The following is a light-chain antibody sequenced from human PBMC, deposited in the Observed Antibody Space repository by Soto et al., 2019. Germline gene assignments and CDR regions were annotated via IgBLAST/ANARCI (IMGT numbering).Light chain of an antibody. CDR2: DVT. J-gene: IGLJ1*01. CDR3: CSYAGSYTYV. V-gene: IGLV2-11*01. CDR1: SSDVGDYNF. Sequence: QSALTQPRSVSGSPGQSVTISCTGTSSDVGDYNFVSWYQQHPGKAPKLVIYDVTKRPSGVPDRFSASKSGNTASLTISGLQADDEADYYCCSYAGSYTYVFGTGIKVTVL.